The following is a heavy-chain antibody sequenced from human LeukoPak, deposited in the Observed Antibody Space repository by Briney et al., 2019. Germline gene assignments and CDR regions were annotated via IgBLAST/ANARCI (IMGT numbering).Heavy chain of an antibody. J-gene: IGHJ5*02. Sequence: PSETLSLTCTVSGGSISSYYWSWIRQPPGKGLEWIGYIYTSGSTNYNPSLKSRVTISVDTSKNQFSQKLSSVTAADTAVYYCARQLGSSSVNWFDPWGQGTLVTVSS. CDR1: GGSISSYY. CDR2: IYTSGST. V-gene: IGHV4-4*09. D-gene: IGHD6-6*01. CDR3: ARQLGSSSVNWFDP.